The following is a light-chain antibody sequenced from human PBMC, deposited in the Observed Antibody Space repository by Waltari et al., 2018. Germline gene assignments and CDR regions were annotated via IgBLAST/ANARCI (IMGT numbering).Light chain of an antibody. CDR3: QQYKSPPWT. J-gene: IGKJ1*01. CDR1: QSIRSW. Sequence: DIQMTQSPSTLSAPVGDRVTITCRASQSIRSWLAWYQQKPGKAPKLLISKASTLESGVPSRFGCSGSGTEFTLTISSLQPDDFATYHCQQYKSPPWTFGQGTKVEIK. V-gene: IGKV1-5*03. CDR2: KAS.